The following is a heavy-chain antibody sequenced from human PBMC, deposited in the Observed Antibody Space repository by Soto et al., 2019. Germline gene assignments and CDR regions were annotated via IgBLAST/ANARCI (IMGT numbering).Heavy chain of an antibody. CDR1: GFTFSSYG. V-gene: IGHV3-30*18. CDR2: ISYDGRNK. CDR3: AKDRWGDILSGTYRGGWFDP. Sequence: QVQLVESGGGVVQPGRSLRLSCAASGFTFSSYGMHWVRQAPGKGLEWVAVISYDGRNKYHADSVKGRFTISRDNSTNTLYLQMNSLRAEDTAVYYCAKDRWGDILSGTYRGGWFDPWGQGTVVTVSS. J-gene: IGHJ5*02. D-gene: IGHD3-9*01.